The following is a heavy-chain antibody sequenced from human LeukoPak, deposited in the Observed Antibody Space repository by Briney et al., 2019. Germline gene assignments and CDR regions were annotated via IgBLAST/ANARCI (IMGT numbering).Heavy chain of an antibody. V-gene: IGHV1-46*01. J-gene: IGHJ4*02. CDR1: GYTFTSYY. Sequence: GASVKVSCKASGYTFTSYYMHWVRQAPGQGLEWMGIINPSGCSTSYAQKFQGRVTMTRDMSTSTVYMELSSLRSEDTAMYYCARDVLVGIAVAGTFDYWGQGTLVTVSS. CDR2: INPSGCST. CDR3: ARDVLVGIAVAGTFDY. D-gene: IGHD6-19*01.